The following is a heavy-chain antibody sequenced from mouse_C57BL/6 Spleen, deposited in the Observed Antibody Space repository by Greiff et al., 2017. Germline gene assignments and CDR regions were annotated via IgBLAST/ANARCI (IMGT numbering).Heavy chain of an antibody. CDR2: INPNNGGT. V-gene: IGHV1-18*01. D-gene: IGHD1-1*01. CDR1: GYTFTDYN. Sequence: EVQVVESGPELVKPGASVTIPCKASGYTFTDYNMDWVKQSHGKSLEWIGDINPNNGGTIYNQKFKGKATLTGDKSSSTAYMDLRSLTSEDTAVYYCARRIYGSSYGYFDVWGTGTTVTVAS. CDR3: ARRIYGSSYGYFDV. J-gene: IGHJ1*03.